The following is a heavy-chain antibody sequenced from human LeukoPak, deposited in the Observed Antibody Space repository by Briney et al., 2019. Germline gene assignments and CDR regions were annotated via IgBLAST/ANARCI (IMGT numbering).Heavy chain of an antibody. V-gene: IGHV3-64D*09. D-gene: IGHD2-15*01. Sequence: PGGSLRLSCSASGFTFTTYAMHWVRQAPGKGLECVSGISSNGDSTYYADSVKGRFTISRDHSKNTLYLQMSSLRAEDTAVYYCVKSYCSGGSCYSYFDYWGQGTLVTVS. CDR2: ISSNGDST. CDR3: VKSYCSGGSCYSYFDY. J-gene: IGHJ4*02. CDR1: GFTFTTYA.